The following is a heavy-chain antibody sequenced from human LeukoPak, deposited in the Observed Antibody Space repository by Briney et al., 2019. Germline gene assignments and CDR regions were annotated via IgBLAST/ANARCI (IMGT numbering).Heavy chain of an antibody. Sequence: PGGSLRLSCAASGFTFSSYAMTWVRQAPGEGLEWVSAISGTDGTTYYADSVKGLFTISRDNSKNTLYLQMNSLRAEDTALYYCAKALYDSGAYSFDYWGQGTLVTVSS. D-gene: IGHD3-22*01. CDR2: ISGTDGTT. J-gene: IGHJ4*02. CDR3: AKALYDSGAYSFDY. CDR1: GFTFSSYA. V-gene: IGHV3-23*01.